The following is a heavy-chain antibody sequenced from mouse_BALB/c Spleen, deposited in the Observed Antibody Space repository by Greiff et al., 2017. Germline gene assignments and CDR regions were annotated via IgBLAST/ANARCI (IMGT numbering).Heavy chain of an antibody. J-gene: IGHJ2*01. CDR3: TRGVQRRNYFDY. D-gene: IGHD2-12*01. CDR2: INPSNGGT. V-gene: IGHV1S81*02. Sequence: VQLQQSGAELVKPGASVKLSCKASGYTFTSYYMYWVKQRPGQGLEWIGEINPSNGGTNFNEKFKSKATLTVDKSSSTAYMQLSSLTSEDSAVYYCTRGVQRRNYFDYWGQGTTLTVSS. CDR1: GYTFTSYY.